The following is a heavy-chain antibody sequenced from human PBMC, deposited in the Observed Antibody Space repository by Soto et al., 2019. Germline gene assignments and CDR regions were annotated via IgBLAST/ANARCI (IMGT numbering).Heavy chain of an antibody. J-gene: IGHJ5*02. Sequence: QVQLVQSGAEVKKPGSSVKVSCKASGGTFSTYPITWVRQAPGQGLEWMGRIIPIIGIINYAQKFQGRVTISAEKFTGTAYMELTGVRSDDTAVYYCAGDPDSHYNDSHASSYPWGQGTLVTFSS. CDR2: IIPIIGII. D-gene: IGHD4-4*01. V-gene: IGHV1-69*04. CDR1: GGTFSTYP. CDR3: AGDPDSHYNDSHASSYP.